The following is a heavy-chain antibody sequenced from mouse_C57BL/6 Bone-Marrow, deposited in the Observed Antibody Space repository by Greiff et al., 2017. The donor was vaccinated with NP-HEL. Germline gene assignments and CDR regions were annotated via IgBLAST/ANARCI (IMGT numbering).Heavy chain of an antibody. V-gene: IGHV1-75*01. CDR2: IFPGSGST. D-gene: IGHD1-1*01. CDR3: ARWYYGSSHWYFDV. CDR1: GYTFTDYY. J-gene: IGHJ1*03. Sequence: QVHVKQSGPELVKPGASVKISCKASGYTFTDYYINWVKQRPGQGLEWIGWIFPGSGSTYYNEKFKGKATLTVDKSSSTAYMLLSSLTSEDSAVYFCARWYYGSSHWYFDVWGTGTTVTVSS.